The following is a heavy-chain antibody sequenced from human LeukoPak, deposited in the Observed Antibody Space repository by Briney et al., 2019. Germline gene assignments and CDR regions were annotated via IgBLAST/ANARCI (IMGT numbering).Heavy chain of an antibody. D-gene: IGHD3-10*01. Sequence: AVTVSCPASRGTFRRYVISWVGPATGQGVEWMGGIIPIFGTANYAQKFQGRVTITADKSTSTAYMELSSLRSEDTAVYYCARVGRRSGSYSYAFDIWGQGTMVTVSS. V-gene: IGHV1-69*06. J-gene: IGHJ3*02. CDR3: ARVGRRSGSYSYAFDI. CDR1: RGTFRRYV. CDR2: IIPIFGTA.